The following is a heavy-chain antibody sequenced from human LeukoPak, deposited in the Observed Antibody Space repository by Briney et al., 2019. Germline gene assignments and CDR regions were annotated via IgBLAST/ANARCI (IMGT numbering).Heavy chain of an antibody. CDR1: GGTFSSYA. CDR2: IIPIFGTA. D-gene: IGHD6-19*01. Sequence: SVKVSCKASGGTFSSYAISWVRQAPGQGLEWMGGIIPIFGTANYAQKFQGRVTITTDESTSTAYMELSSLRSEDTAVYYCARDRGRPQWLASPAELNWFDPWGQGTLVTVSS. CDR3: ARDRGRPQWLASPAELNWFDP. V-gene: IGHV1-69*05. J-gene: IGHJ5*02.